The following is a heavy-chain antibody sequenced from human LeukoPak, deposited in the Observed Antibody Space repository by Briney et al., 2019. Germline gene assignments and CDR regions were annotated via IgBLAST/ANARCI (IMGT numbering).Heavy chain of an antibody. CDR1: GFTFSSYA. CDR2: ISGSGGST. Sequence: PGGSLRLSCAASGFTFSSYAMSWVRQAPGKGLEWVPAISGSGGSTYYADSVKGRFIISRDNSKNTLYLQMNSLRAEGTAVYYCAKDAYYYDSSPNWSEEGAMLFDIWGQGTMVTVSS. V-gene: IGHV3-23*01. CDR3: AKDAYYYDSSPNWSEEGAMLFDI. D-gene: IGHD3-22*01. J-gene: IGHJ3*02.